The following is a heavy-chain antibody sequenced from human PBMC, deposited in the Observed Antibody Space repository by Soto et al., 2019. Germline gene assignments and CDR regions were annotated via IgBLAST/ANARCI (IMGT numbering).Heavy chain of an antibody. D-gene: IGHD1-26*01. J-gene: IGHJ4*02. CDR3: VMDSTFLGGCTEN. Sequence: EVQLLESGGGLVQPGESLRLSCAASGFTFSSFLMRWVRQAPGKGLEWVLSISGSGDRTWYADFVKGRFTISRDNSKGSLFLQINSLSAEDTAVYYCVMDSTFLGGCTENWGQGTMVTVS. CDR2: ISGSGDRT. CDR1: GFTFSSFL. V-gene: IGHV3-23*01.